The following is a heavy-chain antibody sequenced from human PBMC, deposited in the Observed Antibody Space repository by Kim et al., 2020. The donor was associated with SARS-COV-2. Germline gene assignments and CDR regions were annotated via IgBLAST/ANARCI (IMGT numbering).Heavy chain of an antibody. D-gene: IGHD3-10*01. CDR3: ASTLKYGSGSYYYYYYYGMDV. Sequence: GGSLRLSCAASGFTFSSYWMSWVRQAPGKGLEWVANIKQDGSEKYYVDSVKGRFTISRDNAKNSLYLQMNSLRAEDTAVYYCASTLKYGSGSYYYYYYYGMDVLGQGSTVTDSS. CDR1: GFTFSSYW. V-gene: IGHV3-7*01. J-gene: IGHJ6*02. CDR2: IKQDGSEK.